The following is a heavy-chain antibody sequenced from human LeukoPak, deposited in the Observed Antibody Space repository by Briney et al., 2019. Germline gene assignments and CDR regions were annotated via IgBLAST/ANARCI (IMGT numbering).Heavy chain of an antibody. CDR1: GGTFSSYA. V-gene: IGHV1-69*13. CDR3: ARDFPYWDSSGYYPDY. D-gene: IGHD3-22*01. J-gene: IGHJ4*02. Sequence: EASVKVSCKASGGTFSSYAISWVRQAPGQGLEWMGGIIPIFGTANYAQKFQGRVTITADESTSTAYMELSSLRAEDTAVYYCARDFPYWDSSGYYPDYWGQGTLVTVSS. CDR2: IIPIFGTA.